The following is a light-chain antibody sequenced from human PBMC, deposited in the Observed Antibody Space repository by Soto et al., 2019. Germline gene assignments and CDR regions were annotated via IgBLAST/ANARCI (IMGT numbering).Light chain of an antibody. J-gene: IGLJ2*01. V-gene: IGLV1-44*01. CDR2: TND. CDR3: AAWDDSLYGLV. CDR1: SSNVGINP. Sequence: SVLTQPPSTSGTPGQRVTISCSGSSSNVGINPVNWYQQFPGTAPRLLIYTNDQRPSGVPGRFSGSKSGTSASLAISGLQSEDEADYYCAAWDDSLYGLVFGGGTKLTVL.